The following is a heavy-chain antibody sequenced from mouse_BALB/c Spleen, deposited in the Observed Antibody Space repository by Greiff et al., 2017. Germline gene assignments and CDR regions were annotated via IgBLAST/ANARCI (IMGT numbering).Heavy chain of an antibody. J-gene: IGHJ3*01. D-gene: IGHD2-2*01. CDR1: GYTFTSYW. CDR2: INPSTGYT. CDR3: ARSYGYDVGFAY. Sequence: QVHVKQSGAELAKPGASVKMSCTASGYTFTSYWMHWVKQRPGQGLEWIGYINPSTGYTEYNQKFKDKATLTADKSSSTAYMQLSSLTSEDSAVYYCARSYGYDVGFAYWGQGTLVTVSA. V-gene: IGHV1-7*01.